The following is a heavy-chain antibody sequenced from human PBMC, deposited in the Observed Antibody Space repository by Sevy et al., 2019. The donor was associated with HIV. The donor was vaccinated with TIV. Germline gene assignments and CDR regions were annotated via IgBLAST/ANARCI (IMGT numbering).Heavy chain of an antibody. Sequence: GGSLRLSCAASGFTFSSHGMHWVRQTPGKGLEWVAVIYDDGRNKYYADFVKGRFTRSRDNSKNTLHLQMNSLRAEDTALYYCARDSNDYGDYRLSYYFDYWGQGTLVTVSS. CDR2: IYDDGRNK. CDR1: GFTFSSHG. J-gene: IGHJ4*02. D-gene: IGHD4-17*01. V-gene: IGHV3-33*01. CDR3: ARDSNDYGDYRLSYYFDY.